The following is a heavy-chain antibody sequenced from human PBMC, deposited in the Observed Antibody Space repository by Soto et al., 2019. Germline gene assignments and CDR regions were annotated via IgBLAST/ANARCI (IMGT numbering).Heavy chain of an antibody. CDR3: EREDDYGDYTNAFDI. V-gene: IGHV4-59*01. J-gene: IGHJ3*02. Sequence: PSETLSLTCTVSGGSISSYYWSWIRQPPGKGLEWIGYIYYSGSTNYNPSLKSRVTISVDTSKNQFSLKLSSVTAADTAVYYCEREDDYGDYTNAFDIWGQGTMVTVSS. D-gene: IGHD4-17*01. CDR2: IYYSGST. CDR1: GGSISSYY.